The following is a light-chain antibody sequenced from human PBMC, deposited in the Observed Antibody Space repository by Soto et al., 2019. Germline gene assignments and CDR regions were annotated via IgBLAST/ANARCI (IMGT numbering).Light chain of an antibody. Sequence: EVLLTQSPATLSLSPGERATLSCRASRSVNSYLTWYQHKPGQAPRLLIYGASNRATGIPDRFSGSGSGTDFTLTISRLEPEDFAVYYCQQYGSSGTFGQGTKVDIK. CDR1: RSVNSY. CDR3: QQYGSSGT. J-gene: IGKJ1*01. V-gene: IGKV3-20*01. CDR2: GAS.